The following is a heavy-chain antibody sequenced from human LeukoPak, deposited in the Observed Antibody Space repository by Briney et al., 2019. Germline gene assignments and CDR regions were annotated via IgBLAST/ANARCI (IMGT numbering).Heavy chain of an antibody. CDR3: AKDLKRDSSGWATDAFDI. CDR2: ISGDGGST. CDR1: GFTFDDYA. Sequence: GGSLRLSCAASGFTFDDYAMHWVRHAPGKGLEWVSLISGDGGSTYYADSVKGRFTISRDNSKNSLYLQMNSLRTEDTALYYCAKDLKRDSSGWATDAFDIWGQGTMVTVSS. D-gene: IGHD6-19*01. J-gene: IGHJ3*02. V-gene: IGHV3-43*02.